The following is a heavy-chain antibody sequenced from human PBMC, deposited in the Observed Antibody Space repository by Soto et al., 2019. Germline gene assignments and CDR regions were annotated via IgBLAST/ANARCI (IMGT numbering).Heavy chain of an antibody. D-gene: IGHD3-3*01. CDR3: ARDGGYDFWSGYYMGGDEIDY. J-gene: IGHJ4*02. Sequence: QVQLVESGGGVVQPGRSLRLSCAASGFTFSSYGMHWVRQAPGKGLEWVAVIWYDGSNKYYADSVKGRFTISRDNSKNTLYLQMNSLRAEGTAVYFCARDGGYDFWSGYYMGGDEIDYWGQGTLVTVSS. V-gene: IGHV3-33*01. CDR1: GFTFSSYG. CDR2: IWYDGSNK.